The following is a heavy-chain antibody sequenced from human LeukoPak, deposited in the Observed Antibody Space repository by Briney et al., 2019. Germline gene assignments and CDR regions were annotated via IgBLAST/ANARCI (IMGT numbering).Heavy chain of an antibody. J-gene: IGHJ3*02. D-gene: IGHD3-10*01. CDR2: INHSGST. V-gene: IGHV4-34*01. CDR1: GGSFSGYY. CDR3: ARVGLPYYYGSGSYSPASNAFDI. Sequence: SETLSLTCAVYGGSFSGYYWSWLRQPPGKGLEWIGEINHSGSTNYNPSLKSRVTISVDTSKNQFSLKLSSVTAADTAVYYCARVGLPYYYGSGSYSPASNAFDIWGQGTMVTVSS.